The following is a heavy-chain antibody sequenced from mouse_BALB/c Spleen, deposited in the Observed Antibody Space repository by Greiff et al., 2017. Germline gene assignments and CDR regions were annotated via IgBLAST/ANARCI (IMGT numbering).Heavy chain of an antibody. CDR2: IYPGSGST. Sequence: LQQPGSELVRPGASVKLSCKASGYTFTSYWMHWVKQRPGQGLEWIGNIYPGSGSTNYDEKFKSKATLTVDTSSSTAYMQLSSLTSEDSAVYYCTREYYGSSTTFDYWGQGTTLTVSS. CDR3: TREYYGSSTTFDY. V-gene: IGHV1S22*01. D-gene: IGHD1-1*01. CDR1: GYTFTSYW. J-gene: IGHJ2*01.